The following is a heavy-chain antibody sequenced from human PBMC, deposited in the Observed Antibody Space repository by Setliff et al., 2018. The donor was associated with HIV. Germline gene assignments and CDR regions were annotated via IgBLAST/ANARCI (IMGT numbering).Heavy chain of an antibody. CDR2: INPSGGST. V-gene: IGHV1-46*01. J-gene: IGHJ6*03. CDR3: ARGDYDSSGLPQYYYYYYMDV. Sequence: ASVKVSCKASGYTFTSYYMHWVRQAPGQGLEWIGIINPSGGSTSYAQRFQGRVTMTRDTSTSTVYMELSSLRSEDTAVYYCARGDYDSSGLPQYYYYYYMDVWGKGTTVTVSS. CDR1: GYTFTSYY. D-gene: IGHD3-22*01.